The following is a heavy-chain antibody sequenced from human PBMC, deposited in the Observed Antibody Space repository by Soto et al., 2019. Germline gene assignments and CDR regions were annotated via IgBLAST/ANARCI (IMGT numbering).Heavy chain of an antibody. V-gene: IGHV4-39*01. J-gene: IGHJ4*02. Sequence: SETLSLTCTVSGGSISSSSYYWGWIRQPPGKGLEWIGSIYYSGSTYYNPSLKSRVTISVDTSKNQFSLKLSSVTAADTAVYYCARLSKSWYHYWGQGTLVTVSS. CDR2: IYYSGST. CDR1: GGSISSSSYY. D-gene: IGHD6-13*01. CDR3: ARLSKSWYHY.